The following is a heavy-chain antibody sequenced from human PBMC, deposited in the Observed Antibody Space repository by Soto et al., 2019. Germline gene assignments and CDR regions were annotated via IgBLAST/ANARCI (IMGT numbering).Heavy chain of an antibody. D-gene: IGHD3-22*01. V-gene: IGHV1-3*01. CDR2: INVGNGNT. CDR1: GSTFTRYN. CDR3: ATPQDYDGCLDS. J-gene: IGHJ4*02. Sequence: QVQFVQSGAEVKKPGASVKVSCKTPGSTFTRYNIHWVRQAPGQRLEWMGWINVGNGNTRYSQKLQGRLTLTRDTPVNTAYLELNSLISEDTAVYFCATPQDYDGCLDSWGQGTLVTVSS.